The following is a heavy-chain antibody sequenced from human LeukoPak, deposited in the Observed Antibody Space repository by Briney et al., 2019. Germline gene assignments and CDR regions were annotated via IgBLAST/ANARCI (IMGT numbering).Heavy chain of an antibody. D-gene: IGHD2-15*01. CDR3: ARDRYCSGGSCQPGRLKLDY. J-gene: IGHJ4*02. Sequence: ASVKVSCKASGYVFVIYNIHWVRQAPGQRLEWMGWINGGNGNTKYSQKFQDRVTITKDTPASTVYMELSRLRSEDTAVYYCARDRYCSGGSCQPGRLKLDYWGQGTPVTVSS. CDR1: GYVFVIYN. CDR2: INGGNGNT. V-gene: IGHV1-3*01.